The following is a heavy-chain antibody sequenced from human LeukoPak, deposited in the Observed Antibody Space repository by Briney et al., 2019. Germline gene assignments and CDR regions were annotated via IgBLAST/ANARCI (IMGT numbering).Heavy chain of an antibody. D-gene: IGHD6-13*01. CDR3: ARGYSYYYYYYGMDV. J-gene: IGHJ6*02. Sequence: SETLSLTRAVYGGSFSGYYWSWIRQPPGKGLEWIGEINHSGSTNYNPSLKSRVTISVDTSKNQFSLKLSSVTAADTAVYYCARGYSYYYYYYGMDVWGQGTTVTVSS. V-gene: IGHV4-34*01. CDR1: GGSFSGYY. CDR2: INHSGST.